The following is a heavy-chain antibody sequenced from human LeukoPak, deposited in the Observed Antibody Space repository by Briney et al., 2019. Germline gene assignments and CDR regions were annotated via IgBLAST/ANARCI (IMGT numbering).Heavy chain of an antibody. V-gene: IGHV5-51*01. Sequence: GASLKISCKGSGYSFTSYWIGWVRQMPGKGLEWMGIIYPGDSDTRYSPSFQGQVTISADKSTSTAYLQWNSLQVSEAAMYYSARVHGGRDGYNSVDYWGHGTLVSVSS. CDR2: IYPGDSDT. CDR1: GYSFTSYW. J-gene: IGHJ4*01. D-gene: IGHD5-24*01. CDR3: ARVHGGRDGYNSVDY.